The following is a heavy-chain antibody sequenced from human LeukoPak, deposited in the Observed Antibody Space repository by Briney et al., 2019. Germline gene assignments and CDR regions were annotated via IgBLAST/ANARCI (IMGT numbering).Heavy chain of an antibody. J-gene: IGHJ4*02. CDR2: IYYSGST. D-gene: IGHD3-9*01. CDR1: GGSISSSSYY. Sequence: SETLSLTCTVSGGSISSSSYYWGWIRQPPGKGLEWIGSIYYSGSTYYNPSLKSRVTISVDTSKNQFYLKLSSVTAADTAVYYCARLKVVWSPRYYDILTGPGPFDYWGQGALVTVSS. CDR3: ARLKVVWSPRYYDILTGPGPFDY. V-gene: IGHV4-39*01.